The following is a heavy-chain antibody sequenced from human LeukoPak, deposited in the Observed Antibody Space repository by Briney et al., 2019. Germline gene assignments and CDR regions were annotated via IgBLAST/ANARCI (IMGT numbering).Heavy chain of an antibody. V-gene: IGHV3-7*01. D-gene: IGHD2-15*01. CDR1: GFTFRNFW. J-gene: IGHJ4*02. CDR3: AREGGYCSGGSCRFFNY. Sequence: GGSLRLSCAASGFTFRNFWMSWVRQAPGKGLEWLANINQDGSAKYYVDSVKGRFTISRDNAKNSLYLEMNSLRGEDTAVYYCAREGGYCSGGSCRFFNYWGQGTLVTVSS. CDR2: INQDGSAK.